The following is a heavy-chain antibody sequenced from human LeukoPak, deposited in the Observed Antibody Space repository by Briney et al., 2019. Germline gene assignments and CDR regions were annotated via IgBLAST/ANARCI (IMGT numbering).Heavy chain of an antibody. CDR2: IGGSGSGP. CDR1: GFKFDYFA. J-gene: IGHJ4*02. Sequence: GGSLRLSCVASGFKFDYFAMSWVRQAPGKRLEWVSTIGGSGSGPSYADSVRGRFTISRDNSNNMVYLQMDSLGAEDTAVYYCSRINYGGNSGYHFDSWGQGTLVTASS. D-gene: IGHD4-23*01. V-gene: IGHV3-23*01. CDR3: SRINYGGNSGYHFDS.